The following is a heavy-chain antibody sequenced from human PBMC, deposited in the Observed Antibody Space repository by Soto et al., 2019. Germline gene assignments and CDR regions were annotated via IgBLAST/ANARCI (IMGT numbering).Heavy chain of an antibody. CDR1: GYTFSKYW. J-gene: IGHJ4*02. CDR3: ARQGGEYNTMSDY. D-gene: IGHD3-10*01. V-gene: IGHV5-51*01. Sequence: PGESLKISCKGSGYTFSKYWIGWVRQTPGKGLEWMGMIYPGDSDARYSPSFEGQVPFSVDKSINTAYLQWNSLKASDTAMYYCARQGGEYNTMSDYWGQGTLVTVSS. CDR2: IYPGDSDA.